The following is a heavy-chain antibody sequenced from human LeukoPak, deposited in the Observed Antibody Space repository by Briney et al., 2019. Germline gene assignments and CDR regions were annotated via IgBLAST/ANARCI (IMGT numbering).Heavy chain of an antibody. D-gene: IGHD3-9*01. CDR1: GGTFTNYA. V-gene: IGHV1-69*04. Sequence: SVKVSCKASGGTFTNYAINWVRQAPGQGLEWMGRIIPILDVTNYAQKFQGRVTIAADQSTSTAYMELSSLRSEDTAVYYCARGGGVDILTGFQYWGQGTLVTVSS. CDR3: ARGGGVDILTGFQY. CDR2: IIPILDVT. J-gene: IGHJ4*02.